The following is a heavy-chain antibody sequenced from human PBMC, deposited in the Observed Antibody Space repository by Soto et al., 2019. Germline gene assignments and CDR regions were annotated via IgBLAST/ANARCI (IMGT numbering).Heavy chain of an antibody. Sequence: GGSLRLSCAASGFTFSSYSMNWVRQAPGKGLEWVSSISSSSSYIYYADSVKGRFTISRDNAKNSLYLQMNSLRAEDTAVYYCASNYDYDILTGSFPHDYWGQGTLVTVSS. CDR3: ASNYDYDILTGSFPHDY. CDR1: GFTFSSYS. V-gene: IGHV3-21*01. J-gene: IGHJ4*02. CDR2: ISSSSSYI. D-gene: IGHD3-9*01.